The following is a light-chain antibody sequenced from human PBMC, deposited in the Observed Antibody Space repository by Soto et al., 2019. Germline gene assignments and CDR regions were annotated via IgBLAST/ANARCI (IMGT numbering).Light chain of an antibody. CDR1: EVGAHRF. CDR3: STYTSASTS. CDR2: EVI. V-gene: IGLV2-14*01. J-gene: IGLJ2*01. Sequence: QSALTQPASVSGSPGQSITISCTGTEVGAHRFVSWYQQVPGTAPKLLIYEVIKRPSGTSPRFSGSKAGNTASLTISGLQADDEADYFCSTYTSASTSFGGGTKLTVL.